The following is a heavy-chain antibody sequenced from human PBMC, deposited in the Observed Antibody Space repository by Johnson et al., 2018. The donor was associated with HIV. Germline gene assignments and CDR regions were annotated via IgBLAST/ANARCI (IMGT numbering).Heavy chain of an antibody. Sequence: VQLVESGGGVVRPGGSLRLSCATSGFTFDDYGMSWVRQAPGKGLEWVGRIRSKANSYATAYAASVKGRFTISRDDSKNTLYLQMNSLKTEDTAVYYCTTLDAFDIWGQGTMVTVSS. J-gene: IGHJ3*02. V-gene: IGHV3-73*01. CDR1: GFTFDDYG. CDR2: IRSKANSYAT. CDR3: TTLDAFDI.